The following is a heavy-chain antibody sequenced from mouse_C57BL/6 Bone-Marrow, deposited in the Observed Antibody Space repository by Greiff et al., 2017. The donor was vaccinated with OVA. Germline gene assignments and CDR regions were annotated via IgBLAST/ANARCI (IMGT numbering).Heavy chain of an antibody. V-gene: IGHV5-6*01. Sequence: EVQRVESGGDLVKPGGSLKLSCAASGFTFSSYGMSWVRQTPDKRLEWVAPISSGGSYTYYPDSVKGRFTISRDNAKNTLYLQMSSLKSEDTAMYYWARHAGFHDAMDYWGQGTSVTVSS. CDR3: ARHAGFHDAMDY. CDR1: GFTFSSYG. CDR2: ISSGGSYT. J-gene: IGHJ4*01.